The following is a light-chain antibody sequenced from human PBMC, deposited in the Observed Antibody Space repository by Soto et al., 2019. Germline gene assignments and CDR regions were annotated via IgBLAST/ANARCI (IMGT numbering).Light chain of an antibody. J-gene: IGLJ1*01. V-gene: IGLV2-8*01. CDR1: SSDVGRYNY. CDR2: EVN. CDR3: SSHAGINNLYV. Sequence: QSVLTQPPSAAGSPGQSVTISCTGTSSDVGRYNYVSWYQQRPGNAPKLIIYEVNHRPSGVPHRFSGSRSGNTASLTVSGLQAADEADYYCSSHAGINNLYVFGTGTKLTVL.